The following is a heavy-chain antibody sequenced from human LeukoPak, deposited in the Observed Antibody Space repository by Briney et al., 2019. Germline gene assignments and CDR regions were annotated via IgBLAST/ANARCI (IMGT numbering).Heavy chain of an antibody. Sequence: PSETLSLTCTVSGGSISSSSYYWGWIRQPPGKGLEWIGSIYYSGSTYYNPSLKSRATISVDTSKNQFSLKLFSVTAADTAVYYCARGDEQIYTSGYYRYNWFDPWGQGTLVTVSS. CDR2: IYYSGST. CDR1: GGSISSSSYY. V-gene: IGHV4-39*07. J-gene: IGHJ5*02. D-gene: IGHD6-19*01. CDR3: ARGDEQIYTSGYYRYNWFDP.